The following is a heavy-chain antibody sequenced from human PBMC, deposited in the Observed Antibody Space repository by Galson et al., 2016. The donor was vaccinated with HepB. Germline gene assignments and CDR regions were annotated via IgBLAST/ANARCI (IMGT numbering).Heavy chain of an antibody. CDR2: IKQDGSEK. V-gene: IGHV3-7*01. CDR1: GFTFSSYW. CDR3: ARDSVGAAAGTLDY. D-gene: IGHD6-13*01. Sequence: SLRLSCAASGFTFSSYWMSWVRQAPGKGLEWVANIKQDGSEKYYVDSVKGRFTISRDNAKNSLYLQMNSLRAEDTAVYYCARDSVGAAAGTLDYWGQGTLVTLSS. J-gene: IGHJ4*02.